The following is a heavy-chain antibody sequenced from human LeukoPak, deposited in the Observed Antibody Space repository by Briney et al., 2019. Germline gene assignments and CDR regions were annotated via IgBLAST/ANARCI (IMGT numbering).Heavy chain of an antibody. Sequence: ASVKVSCKSSGYTFTGYYMHWVRQAPGQGLEWMGWINPNSGGTNYAQKFQGRVTMTRDTSISTAYMELSRLRSDDTAVYYCANWAAAGTSPPDCWGQGTLVTVSS. J-gene: IGHJ4*02. CDR1: GYTFTGYY. D-gene: IGHD6-13*01. CDR3: ANWAAAGTSPPDC. V-gene: IGHV1-2*02. CDR2: INPNSGGT.